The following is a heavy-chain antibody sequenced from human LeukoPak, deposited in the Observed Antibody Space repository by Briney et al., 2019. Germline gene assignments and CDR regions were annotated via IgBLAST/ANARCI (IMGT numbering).Heavy chain of an antibody. Sequence: PSETLSLTCTVSGGSISSYYWSWIRQPPGKGLEWIGYIYYSGSTNYNPSLKSRVTISVDTSKNQFSLKLSSVTAADTAVYYCAREAGEPNWFDPWGQGTLVTVSS. CDR3: AREAGEPNWFDP. CDR2: IYYSGST. D-gene: IGHD4-17*01. V-gene: IGHV4-59*01. J-gene: IGHJ5*02. CDR1: GGSISSYY.